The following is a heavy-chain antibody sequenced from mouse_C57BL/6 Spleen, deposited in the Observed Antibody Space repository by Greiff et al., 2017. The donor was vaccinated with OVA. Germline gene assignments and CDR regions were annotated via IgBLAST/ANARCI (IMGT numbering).Heavy chain of an antibody. CDR1: GFNIKDDY. Sequence: VQLKQSGAELVRPGASVKLSCTASGFNIKDDYMHWVKQRPEQGLEWIGWIDPENGDTEYASKFQGKATITADTSSNTAYLQLSSLTSEDTAVYYCTRIYYDYAGAMDYWGQGTSVTVSS. CDR2: IDPENGDT. V-gene: IGHV14-4*01. D-gene: IGHD2-4*01. J-gene: IGHJ4*01. CDR3: TRIYYDYAGAMDY.